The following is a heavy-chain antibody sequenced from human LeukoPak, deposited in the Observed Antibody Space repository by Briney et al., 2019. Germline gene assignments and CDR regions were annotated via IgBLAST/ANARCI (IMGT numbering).Heavy chain of an antibody. CDR1: GFTFSSYS. CDR2: ISSSSSTI. CDR3: ARAPVDTAMVSSY. V-gene: IGHV3-48*01. J-gene: IGHJ4*02. D-gene: IGHD5-18*01. Sequence: GGSLRLSCAASGFTFSSYSMNWVRQAPGKGLEWVSYISSSSSTIYYADSVKGRFTISRDNAKNSLYLQMNSLRAEDTAVYYCARAPVDTAMVSSYWGQGTLVTVSS.